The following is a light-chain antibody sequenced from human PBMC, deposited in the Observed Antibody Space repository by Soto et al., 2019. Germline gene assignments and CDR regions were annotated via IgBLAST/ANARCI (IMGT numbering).Light chain of an antibody. V-gene: IGLV2-14*01. J-gene: IGLJ1*01. CDR2: EVS. Sequence: QSVLPQPASVSGSPGQSITISCTGTSSDVGGYNYVSWYQQQSGKAPKLMIHEVSNRPSGVSNRFSGSKSGNTASLTISGLQAEYEADYYFSSSTSTPASLFGHGPKGTV. CDR3: SSSTSTPASL. CDR1: SSDVGGYNY.